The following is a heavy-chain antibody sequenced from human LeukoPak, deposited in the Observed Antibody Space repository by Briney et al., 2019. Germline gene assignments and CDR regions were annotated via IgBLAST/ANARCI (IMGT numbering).Heavy chain of an antibody. J-gene: IGHJ4*02. CDR2: ISAYNGNT. Sequence: ASVKVSCKASGYTFTSYGISWVRQAPGQGLEWMGWISAYNGNTNYAQKFQGRVTMTRNTSISTAYMELSSLRSEDTAVYYCARANAPVDYWGQGTLVTVSS. D-gene: IGHD4/OR15-4a*01. V-gene: IGHV1-18*01. CDR1: GYTFTSYG. CDR3: ARANAPVDY.